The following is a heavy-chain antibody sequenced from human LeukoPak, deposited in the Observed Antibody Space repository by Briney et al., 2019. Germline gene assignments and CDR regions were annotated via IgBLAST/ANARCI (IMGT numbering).Heavy chain of an antibody. Sequence: ASVKVSCKASGYTFTGYYMHWVRQAPGQGLEWMGIINPSGGSTSYAQKFQGRVTMTRDMSTSTVYMELSSLRSEDTAVYYCAREGGAMVRGVNLRFDPWGQGTLVTVSS. V-gene: IGHV1-46*01. CDR1: GYTFTGYY. CDR3: AREGGAMVRGVNLRFDP. D-gene: IGHD3-10*01. J-gene: IGHJ5*02. CDR2: INPSGGST.